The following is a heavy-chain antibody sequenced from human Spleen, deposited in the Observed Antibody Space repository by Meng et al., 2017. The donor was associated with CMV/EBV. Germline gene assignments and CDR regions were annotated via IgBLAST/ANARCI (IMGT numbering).Heavy chain of an antibody. J-gene: IGHJ4*02. Sequence: GESLKISCAASGFTFDDYAMHWVRQAPGKGLEWVSLISWDGGSTYYADSVKGRFTISRDNSKNTLYLQMNSLRAEDTAVYYCARDRSIAEGGFFDFWGQGTLVTVSS. D-gene: IGHD6-13*01. V-gene: IGHV3-43D*03. CDR1: GFTFDDYA. CDR2: ISWDGGST. CDR3: ARDRSIAEGGFFDF.